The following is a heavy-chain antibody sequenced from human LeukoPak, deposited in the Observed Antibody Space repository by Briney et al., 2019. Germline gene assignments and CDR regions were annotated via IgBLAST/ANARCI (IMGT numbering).Heavy chain of an antibody. J-gene: IGHJ6*03. D-gene: IGHD6-13*01. V-gene: IGHV1-69*05. CDR2: IIPIFGTA. CDR1: GGTFSSYA. Sequence: ASVKVSCKASGGTFSSYAIIWVRQAPGQGLEWMGGIIPIFGTANYAQKFQGRVTITTDESTSTAYMELSSLRSEDTAVYYCARGAIAAAGIKYYYYMDVWGKGTTVTVSS. CDR3: ARGAIAAAGIKYYYYMDV.